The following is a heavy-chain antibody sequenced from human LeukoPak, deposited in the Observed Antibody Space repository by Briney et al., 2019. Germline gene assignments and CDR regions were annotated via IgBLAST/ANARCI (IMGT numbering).Heavy chain of an antibody. V-gene: IGHV3-20*04. CDR2: INWNGGST. D-gene: IGHD3-22*01. CDR1: GFTFDDYG. J-gene: IGHJ4*02. CDR3: ARGYYYDSSGYYYGHAY. Sequence: GGSLSLSCAASGFTFDDYGMSWVRQAPGKGLEWVSGINWNGGSTGYADSVKGRFTISRDNAKNSLYLQMNSLRAEDTALYYCARGYYYDSSGYYYGHAYWGQGTLVTVSS.